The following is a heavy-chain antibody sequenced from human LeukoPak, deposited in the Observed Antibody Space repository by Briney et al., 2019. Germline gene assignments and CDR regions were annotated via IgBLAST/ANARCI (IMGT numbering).Heavy chain of an antibody. Sequence: GESLKISCKGSGYSFTSYWIGWVRQMPGKGLEWMGIIYTGDSDTRYSPSFQGQVTISADKSISTAYLQWSSLKASDTAMYYCASIAVAVAGTGVGAFDIWGQGTMVTVSS. CDR1: GYSFTSYW. CDR2: IYTGDSDT. V-gene: IGHV5-51*01. J-gene: IGHJ3*02. CDR3: ASIAVAVAGTGVGAFDI. D-gene: IGHD6-19*01.